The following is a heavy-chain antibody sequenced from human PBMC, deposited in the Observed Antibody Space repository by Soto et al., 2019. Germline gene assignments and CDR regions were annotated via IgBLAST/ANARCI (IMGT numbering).Heavy chain of an antibody. CDR2: INWNGGST. CDR1: GFTFDDYG. Sequence: EVQLVESGGGVVRPGGSLRLSCAASGFTFDDYGMSWVRQAPGKGLEWVSGINWNGGSTGYADSVKGRFTISRDNAKNCQYLQMNSLRAEDTALYYCARSSGYGNCYYYGMDVWGPGTTVNVSS. J-gene: IGHJ6*01. CDR3: ARSSGYGNCYYYGMDV. V-gene: IGHV3-20*04. D-gene: IGHD5-12*01.